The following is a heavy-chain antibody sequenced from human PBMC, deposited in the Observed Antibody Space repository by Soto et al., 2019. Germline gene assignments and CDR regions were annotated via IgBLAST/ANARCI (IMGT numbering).Heavy chain of an antibody. CDR1: GFSLSSYW. CDR2: MNQDGSES. Sequence: EVQLVESGGGLVQPGGSLRLSCAASGFSLSSYWMSWVRQAPGKGLEWVANMNQDGSESDYVGSVKGRFTFTRDNAKNPLYLQVNSLRDEDTAVYYCARLSTSAGRRDLACWGQGTLVTVSS. V-gene: IGHV3-7*01. CDR3: ARLSTSAGRRDLAC. J-gene: IGHJ4*02.